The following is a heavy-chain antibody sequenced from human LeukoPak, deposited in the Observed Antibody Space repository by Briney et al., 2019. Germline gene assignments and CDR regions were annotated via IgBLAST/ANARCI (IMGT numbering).Heavy chain of an antibody. CDR3: VRDNSRGQSLGVIY. J-gene: IGHJ4*02. CDR1: GFTFSTYN. CDR2: INADSSTI. Sequence: GGSLRLSCAASGFTFSTYNMNWVRQAPGKGLEWISYINADSSTIQYADSVRSRFTTSRDNAKNSLYLQMNSLRAEDTAVYYCVRDNSRGQSLGVIYWGQGSLVTVSS. V-gene: IGHV3-48*01. D-gene: IGHD3-22*01.